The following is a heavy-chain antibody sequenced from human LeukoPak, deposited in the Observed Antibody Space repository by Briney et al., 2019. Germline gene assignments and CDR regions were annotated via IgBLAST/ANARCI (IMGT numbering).Heavy chain of an antibody. V-gene: IGHV3-48*01. Sequence: QPGGSLRLSCAASGFNFTWVRQAPGKGLEWISYVGISSGNTKYADSVKGRFTISGDSAKNSVYLQMNSLRVEDTAVYYCARDHNYAFDNWGQGTLVTVSS. CDR1: GFNFT. CDR2: VGISSGNT. J-gene: IGHJ4*02. D-gene: IGHD1-20*01. CDR3: ARDHNYAFDN.